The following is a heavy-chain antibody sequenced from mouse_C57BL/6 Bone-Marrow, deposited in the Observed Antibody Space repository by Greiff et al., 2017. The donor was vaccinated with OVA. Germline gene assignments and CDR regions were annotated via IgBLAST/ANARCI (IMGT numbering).Heavy chain of an antibody. J-gene: IGHJ4*01. CDR3: ARSRIYYSSYAMDY. D-gene: IGHD2-5*01. CDR1: GYTFTNYW. V-gene: IGHV1-63*01. Sequence: QVQLQQSGAELVRPGTSVKMSCKASGYTFTNYWIGWAKQRPGHGLEWIGDIYPGGGYTNYNEKFKGKATLTADKASSTAYMQVLSLPSEDSAIYYWARSRIYYSSYAMDYWGQGTSVTVSS. CDR2: IYPGGGYT.